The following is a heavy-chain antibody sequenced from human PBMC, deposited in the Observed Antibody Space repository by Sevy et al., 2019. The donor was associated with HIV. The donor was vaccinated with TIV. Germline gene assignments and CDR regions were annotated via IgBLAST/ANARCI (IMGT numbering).Heavy chain of an antibody. CDR1: GGSITSLY. CDR3: AGENAWGRGYS. J-gene: IGHJ4*02. D-gene: IGHD1-26*01. CDR2: IYYNGHI. V-gene: IGHV4-59*08. Sequence: SETLSLTCTVSGGSITSLYWNWIRQPPGKGWEWIVNIYYNGHINYNPSLKSRVTLSLDTSKNQFSLRLSSVTAADTAMYYCAGENAWGRGYSWGQGTLVTVSS.